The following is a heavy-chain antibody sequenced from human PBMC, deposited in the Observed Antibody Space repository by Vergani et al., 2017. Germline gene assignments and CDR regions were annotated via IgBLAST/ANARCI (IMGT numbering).Heavy chain of an antibody. CDR3: AVRPRVNLVGGEIVTKRTFDY. V-gene: IGHV4-34*02. Sequence: QVQLQQWGAGVVKPSGTLSLTCAVFGESFSRFYWSWIRQPPGTGLGWIGEVNNDGHTNYNPSLESRVTVSRDTAKNQFSLNLMSVTAADTAMYYCAVRPRVNLVGGEIVTKRTFDYWSQGSLVTVSS. CDR2: VNNDGHT. CDR1: GESFSRFY. D-gene: IGHD3-10*01. J-gene: IGHJ4*02.